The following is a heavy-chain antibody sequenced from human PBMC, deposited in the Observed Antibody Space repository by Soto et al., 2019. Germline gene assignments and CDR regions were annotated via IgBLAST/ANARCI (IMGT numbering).Heavy chain of an antibody. CDR2: ISYDGSNK. Sequence: SLRLSCAASGFTFSSYGMHWVRQAPGKGLEWVAVISYDGSNKYYADSVKGRFTISRDNSKNTLYLQMNSLRAEDTAVYYCAKGGIFGVVISEAGTIDYWGQGTLVTVSS. CDR1: GFTFSSYG. CDR3: AKGGIFGVVISEAGTIDY. J-gene: IGHJ4*02. V-gene: IGHV3-30*18. D-gene: IGHD3-3*01.